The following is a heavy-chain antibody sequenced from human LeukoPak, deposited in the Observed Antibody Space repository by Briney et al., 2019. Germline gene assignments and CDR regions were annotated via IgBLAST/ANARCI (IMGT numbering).Heavy chain of an antibody. CDR3: AREHSLRYFDWLLPEHYFDY. V-gene: IGHV4-4*07. J-gene: IGHJ4*02. Sequence: SETLSLTCTVSGGSISSYYWSWIRQPAGKGLEWIGRIYTSGSTNYNPSLKSRVTMSVDTSKNQFSLKLSSVTAADTAVYYCAREHSLRYFDWLLPEHYFDYWGQGTLVTVSS. CDR2: IYTSGST. D-gene: IGHD3-9*01. CDR1: GGSISSYY.